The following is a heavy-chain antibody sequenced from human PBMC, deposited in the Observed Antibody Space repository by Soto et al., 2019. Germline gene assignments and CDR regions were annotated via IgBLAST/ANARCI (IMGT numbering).Heavy chain of an antibody. Sequence: QVQLQQSGPGLVKPSQTLSLTCAISGDSVSSNSAAWNWIRQSPSRGLEWLGRTYYRSKWYNDYAVSVKXXIXIXXDTSRNLFSLQLNSVTPEDTAVYYCARMVGREADSWGQGTLVTVSS. J-gene: IGHJ4*02. CDR1: GDSVSSNSAA. CDR3: ARMVGREADS. V-gene: IGHV6-1*01. D-gene: IGHD2-15*01. CDR2: TYYRSKWYN.